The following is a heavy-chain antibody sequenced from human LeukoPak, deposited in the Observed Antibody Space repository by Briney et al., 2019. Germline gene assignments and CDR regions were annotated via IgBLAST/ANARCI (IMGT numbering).Heavy chain of an antibody. D-gene: IGHD6-19*01. CDR2: ISGSGGST. J-gene: IGHJ4*02. V-gene: IGHV3-23*01. CDR3: ARDQGSGWDY. CDR1: GFTFSSYA. Sequence: PGGSLRLSCAVSGFTFSSYAMSWVRQAPGKGLEWVSGISGSGGSTYYADSVKGRFTISRDNPRNTLYLQMNSLRAEDTAVYYCARDQGSGWDYWGQGTLVTVSS.